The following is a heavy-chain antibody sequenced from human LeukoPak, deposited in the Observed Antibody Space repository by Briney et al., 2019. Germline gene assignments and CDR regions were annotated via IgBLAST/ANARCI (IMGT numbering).Heavy chain of an antibody. V-gene: IGHV4-39*01. CDR2: IYYSGST. CDR3: AHIVTQIDY. CDR1: GGSISSSSYY. D-gene: IGHD2-21*01. Sequence: PSETLSLTCTVSGGSISSSSYYWGWIRQPPGKGLEWIGSIYYSGSTYYNPSLKSRVTISVDTSKNQFSLKLSSVTAADTAVYYCAHIVTQIDYWGQGTLVTVSS. J-gene: IGHJ4*02.